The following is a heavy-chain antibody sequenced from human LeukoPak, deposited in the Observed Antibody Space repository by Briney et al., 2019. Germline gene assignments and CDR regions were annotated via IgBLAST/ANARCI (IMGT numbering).Heavy chain of an antibody. Sequence: ASVKVSCKASGYTFTGYYMHWVRQAPRQGLEWMGWINPNSGGTNYAQKFQGRVTMTRDTSISTAYMELSRLRSDDTAVYYCARDSAVAGDIWFDPWGQGTLVTVSS. CDR2: INPNSGGT. CDR1: GYTFTGYY. V-gene: IGHV1-2*02. D-gene: IGHD6-19*01. J-gene: IGHJ5*02. CDR3: ARDSAVAGDIWFDP.